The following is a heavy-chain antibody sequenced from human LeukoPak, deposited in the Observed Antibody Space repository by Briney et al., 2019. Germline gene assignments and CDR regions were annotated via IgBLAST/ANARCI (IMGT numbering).Heavy chain of an antibody. CDR1: GYTFTSYA. CDR2: INAGNGNT. D-gene: IGHD6-13*01. V-gene: IGHV1-3*01. J-gene: IGHJ4*02. CDR3: ARSIAAVNDRFGYDY. Sequence: GASVKVSCKASGYTFTSYAIHWVRQAPGQRLEWMGWINAGNGNTKYSQKFQGRVTITRDTSASTAYMELSSLRSEDTAVYYCARSIAAVNDRFGYDYWGQGTLVTVSS.